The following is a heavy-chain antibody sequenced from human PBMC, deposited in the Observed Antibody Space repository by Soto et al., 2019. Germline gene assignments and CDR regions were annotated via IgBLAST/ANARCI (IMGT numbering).Heavy chain of an antibody. V-gene: IGHV1-18*04. CDR2: ISAYNGNT. Sequence: VASLKVSCKASGYTFTSYGISWVRQAPGQGLEWMGWISAYNGNTNYAQKLQGRVTMTTDTSTSTAYMELRSLRSDDTAVYYCARAVVTASFGGMDVWGQGTTVTVSS. CDR3: ARAVVTASFGGMDV. D-gene: IGHD2-21*02. CDR1: GYTFTSYG. J-gene: IGHJ6*02.